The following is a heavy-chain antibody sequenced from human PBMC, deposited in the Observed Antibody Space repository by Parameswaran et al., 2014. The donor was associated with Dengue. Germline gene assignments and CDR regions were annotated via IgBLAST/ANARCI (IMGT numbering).Heavy chain of an antibody. Sequence: WVRQAPGQGLEWMGWMNPGNGNTGFAEKFQGRITMTRDTSTGTAYLELSSLRSEDTAVYYCARLDYYHLYGMELWGQGTSVSLL. V-gene: IGHV1-8*01. CDR2: MNPGNGNT. CDR3: ARLDYYHLYGMEL. J-gene: IGHJ6*02.